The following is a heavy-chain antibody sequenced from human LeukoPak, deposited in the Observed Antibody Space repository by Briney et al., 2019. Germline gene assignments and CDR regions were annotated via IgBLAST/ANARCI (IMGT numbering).Heavy chain of an antibody. CDR3: ARHPNYYDSSGYEGRDY. CDR1: GYSISSGYY. V-gene: IGHV4-38-2*02. CDR2: IYHSGST. D-gene: IGHD3-22*01. Sequence: SETLSLTCTVSGYSISSGYYWGWIRQPPGKGLEWIGSIYHSGSTYYNPSLKSRVTISVDTSKNQFSLKLSSVTAADTAVYYCARHPNYYDSSGYEGRDYWGQGTLVTVSS. J-gene: IGHJ4*02.